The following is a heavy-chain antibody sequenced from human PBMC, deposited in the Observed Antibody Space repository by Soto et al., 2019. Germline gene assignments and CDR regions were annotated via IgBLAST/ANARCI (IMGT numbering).Heavy chain of an antibody. J-gene: IGHJ5*02. Sequence: SETLSLTCAVYGGSFSGYYWSWFRQPPGKGLEWIGEINHSGSTNYNPSLKSRVTISVDTSKNQFSLKLSSVTAADTAVYYCARGPIAARPSWFDPWGQGTLVT. CDR2: INHSGST. D-gene: IGHD6-6*01. CDR3: ARGPIAARPSWFDP. V-gene: IGHV4-34*01. CDR1: GGSFSGYY.